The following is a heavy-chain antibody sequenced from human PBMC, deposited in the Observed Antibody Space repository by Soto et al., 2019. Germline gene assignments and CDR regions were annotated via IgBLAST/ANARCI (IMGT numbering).Heavy chain of an antibody. CDR3: AGDGRGSYDF. J-gene: IGHJ4*02. CDR1: GYPFTSNR. Sequence: QVHLVQSGPEVKKTGASVKVSCKTSGYPFTSNRLSWVRRAPGQGLEWMGWISPHNGNAKYAQKFQERVTMTANTAASTVYRELRGQRSEYSAVFYWAGDGRGSYDFWGQGTLVTVSA. CDR2: ISPHNGNA. D-gene: IGHD3-16*01. V-gene: IGHV1-18*01.